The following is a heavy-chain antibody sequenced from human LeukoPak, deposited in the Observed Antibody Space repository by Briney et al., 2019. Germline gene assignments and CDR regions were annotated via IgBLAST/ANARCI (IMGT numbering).Heavy chain of an antibody. V-gene: IGHV4-39*01. CDR1: GVSITSNFYY. CDR3: ARHGRLGMVRGNFDY. J-gene: IGHJ4*02. D-gene: IGHD3-10*01. CDR2: IYHTGNT. Sequence: PSETLSLTCTVSGVSITSNFYYWAWVRQPPGKCLEWLGTIYHTGNTYSNPSFESRLTLSVDTPRNQCSLKRSSVNAADTALFFCARHGRLGMVRGNFDYWGQGILVTVSS.